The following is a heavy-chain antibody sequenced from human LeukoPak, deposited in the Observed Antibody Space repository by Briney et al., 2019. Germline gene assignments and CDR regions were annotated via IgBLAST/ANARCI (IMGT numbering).Heavy chain of an antibody. D-gene: IGHD3-22*01. Sequence: SETLSLTCTGSGGSISSSRYYWGWIRQPPGKGLEWIGSIYYSGSTYYNPSLKSRVTISVDTSKNQFSLKLSSVTAADTAVYYCARGATYYYDSKPFDPWGQGTLVTVSS. CDR1: GGSISSSRYY. J-gene: IGHJ5*02. V-gene: IGHV4-39*07. CDR3: ARGATYYYDSKPFDP. CDR2: IYYSGST.